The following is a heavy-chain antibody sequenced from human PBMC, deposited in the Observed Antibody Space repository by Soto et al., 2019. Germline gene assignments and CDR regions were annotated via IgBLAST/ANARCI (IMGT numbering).Heavy chain of an antibody. D-gene: IGHD5-18*01. V-gene: IGHV1-69*01. Sequence: QVQLVQSGAEVKKPGSSVKVSCKASGGTFSSYAISWVRQAPGQGLEWMGGIIPIFGTANYAQKFQGRVTITADESTSTAYMELSSLRSEDTAVYYCARFGVDSYGDQNYYYYGMDVWGQGATVTVSS. CDR1: GGTFSSYA. CDR3: ARFGVDSYGDQNYYYYGMDV. CDR2: IIPIFGTA. J-gene: IGHJ6*02.